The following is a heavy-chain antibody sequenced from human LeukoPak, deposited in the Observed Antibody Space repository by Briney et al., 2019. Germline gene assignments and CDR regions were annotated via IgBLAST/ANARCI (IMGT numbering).Heavy chain of an antibody. D-gene: IGHD3-9*01. Sequence: SETLSLTCTVSGGSVNSGSYSWTWIRQPPGKGLEWSGYISDSGNTNYNPSLKSRVTMSMDTSNNQFSLKLSSVTAADTAVYYYARVSIYDILTGYYLGGATFDYWGQGTLVTVSS. J-gene: IGHJ4*02. CDR2: ISDSGNT. CDR1: GGSVNSGSYS. V-gene: IGHV4-61*01. CDR3: ARVSIYDILTGYYLGGATFDY.